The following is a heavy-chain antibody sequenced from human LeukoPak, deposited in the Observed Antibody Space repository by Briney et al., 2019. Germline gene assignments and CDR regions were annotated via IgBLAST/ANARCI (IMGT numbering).Heavy chain of an antibody. V-gene: IGHV1-2*02. CDR1: GYTFTGYY. CDR3: ARSSYDFWSGYYTAFDC. J-gene: IGHJ4*02. CDR2: INTNSGGT. D-gene: IGHD3-3*01. Sequence: SVKVSCKASGYTFTGYYMHWVRQTPGQGRECVGWINTNSGGTNYAQKFQGRVTMTRDTSISTAYLELSRLRSDDAAVYYCARSSYDFWSGYYTAFDCWGQGTLVTVSS.